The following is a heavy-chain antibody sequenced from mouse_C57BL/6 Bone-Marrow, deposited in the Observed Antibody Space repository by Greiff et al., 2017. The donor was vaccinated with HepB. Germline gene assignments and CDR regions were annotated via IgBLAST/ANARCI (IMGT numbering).Heavy chain of an antibody. J-gene: IGHJ3*01. CDR1: GYTFTSYW. CDR3: ARHYGYDRGFAY. D-gene: IGHD2-2*01. V-gene: IGHV1-69*01. Sequence: QVQLKQPGAELVMPGASVKLSCKASGYTFTSYWMHWVKQRPGQGLEWIGEIDPSDSYTNYNQKFKGKSTLTVDKSSSTAYMQLSSLTSEDSAVYYCARHYGYDRGFAYWGQGTRVTVSA. CDR2: IDPSDSYT.